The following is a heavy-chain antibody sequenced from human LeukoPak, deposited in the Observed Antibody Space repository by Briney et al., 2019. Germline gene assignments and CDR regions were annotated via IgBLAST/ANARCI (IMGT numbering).Heavy chain of an antibody. D-gene: IGHD1-1*01. J-gene: IGHJ4*02. CDR2: ISSSSSYI. V-gene: IGHV3-21*01. Sequence: PGGSLRLPCAASGFTFSSYSMNWVRQAPGKGLEWVSSISSSSSYIYYADSVKGRFTISRDNAKNSLYLQMNSLRAEDTAVYYCASPQLGPANYWGQGTLVTVSS. CDR3: ASPQLGPANY. CDR1: GFTFSSYS.